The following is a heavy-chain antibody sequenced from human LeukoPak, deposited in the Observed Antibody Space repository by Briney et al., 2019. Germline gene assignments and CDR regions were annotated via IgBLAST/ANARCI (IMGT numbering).Heavy chain of an antibody. CDR1: GGSFSGNF. CDR3: ARGAPRRFGDQSGRFPYYFDY. D-gene: IGHD3-10*01. J-gene: IGHJ4*02. Sequence: PSETLSLTCAVYGGSFSGNFWSWIRQPPGKGLEWIGEINHSGSTNYNPSLKSRVTISVDTSKNQFSLKLSSVTAADTAVYYCARGAPRRFGDQSGRFPYYFDYWGQGTLVTVSS. V-gene: IGHV4-34*01. CDR2: INHSGST.